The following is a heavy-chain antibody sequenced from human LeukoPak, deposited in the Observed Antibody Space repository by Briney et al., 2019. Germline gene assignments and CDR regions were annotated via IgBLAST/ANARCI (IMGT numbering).Heavy chain of an antibody. V-gene: IGHV3-53*01. CDR2: IYSDNI. Sequence: GGSLRLFCTVSGFTVSTNSMSWVRQAPGKGLEWVSFIYSDNIHYSVSVEGRCTISRDNSKNPPYLQLNSLRPDHTAVYYCARRAGAYSHPYDYWGQGTLVTVSS. J-gene: IGHJ4*02. CDR1: GFTVSTNS. CDR3: ARRAGAYSHPYDY. D-gene: IGHD4/OR15-4a*01.